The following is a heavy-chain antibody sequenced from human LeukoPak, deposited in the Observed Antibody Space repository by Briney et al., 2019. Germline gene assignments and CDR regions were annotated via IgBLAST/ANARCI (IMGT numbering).Heavy chain of an antibody. V-gene: IGHV3-7*01. J-gene: IGHJ6*03. CDR3: ARGSYYMDV. D-gene: IGHD3-10*01. Sequence: PGGSLRLSCAASGFTFNSYWMSWVRQAPGKGLEWVANIKQDGSEKYYVDSVKGRFTISRDNAKNSLYLQMNSLRAEDTAVYYCARGSYYMDVWGKGTTVTVSS. CDR1: GFTFNSYW. CDR2: IKQDGSEK.